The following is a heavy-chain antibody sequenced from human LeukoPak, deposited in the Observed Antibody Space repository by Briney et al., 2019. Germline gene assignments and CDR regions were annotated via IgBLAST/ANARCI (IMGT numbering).Heavy chain of an antibody. V-gene: IGHV3-21*01. J-gene: IGHJ6*03. CDR2: ISSSSSYI. D-gene: IGHD1-1*01. Sequence: PGGSLRLSCAASGFTFSSYSMNWVRQAPGKGLEWVSSISSSSSYIYYADSVKGRFTISRDNAKNSLYLQMNSLRAEDTAVYYCARTGALNWNYSYYYYMDVWGKGTTVTVSS. CDR3: ARTGALNWNYSYYYYMDV. CDR1: GFTFSSYS.